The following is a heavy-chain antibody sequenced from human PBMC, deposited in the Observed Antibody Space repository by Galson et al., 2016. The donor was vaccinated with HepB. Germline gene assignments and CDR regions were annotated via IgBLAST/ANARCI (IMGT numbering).Heavy chain of an antibody. J-gene: IGHJ1*01. CDR1: GGTFSSYA. D-gene: IGHD3-22*01. Sequence: SVKVSCKASGGTFSSYAFSWVRQAPGQGLEWMGGIIPILNTAKYAQKFQGRVTTTADESSSTAYMELSSLRSEDTAVYYCARADSSSYGCYFQHWGQGTLVTVSS. CDR2: IIPILNTA. CDR3: ARADSSSYGCYFQH. V-gene: IGHV1-69*13.